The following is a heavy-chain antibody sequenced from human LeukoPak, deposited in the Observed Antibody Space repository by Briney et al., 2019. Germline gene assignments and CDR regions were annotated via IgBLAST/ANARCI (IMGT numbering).Heavy chain of an antibody. J-gene: IGHJ4*02. V-gene: IGHV4-39*07. CDR3: ARMGATGYSSNVPDY. CDR1: GGSIGSSSYY. D-gene: IGHD6-13*01. CDR2: IYYSGST. Sequence: SETLSLTCTVSGGSIGSSSYYWGWIRQPPGKGLEWIGSIYYSGSTYYNPSLKSRVTISVDTSKNQFSLKLSSVTAADTAVYYCARMGATGYSSNVPDYCGQGTLVTVSS.